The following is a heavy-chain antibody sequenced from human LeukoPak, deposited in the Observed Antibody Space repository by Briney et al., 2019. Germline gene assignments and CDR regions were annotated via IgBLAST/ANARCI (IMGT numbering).Heavy chain of an antibody. Sequence: GASVKVSCKASGYTVTSYGISWVRQAPGQGLEWMGWISAYNGNTNYAQKLQGRVTMTTDTSTSTAYMELRSLRSDDTAVYYCARDSPLFYYDSSGYDYWGQGTLVTVSS. CDR1: GYTVTSYG. J-gene: IGHJ4*02. CDR2: ISAYNGNT. D-gene: IGHD3-22*01. CDR3: ARDSPLFYYDSSGYDY. V-gene: IGHV1-18*01.